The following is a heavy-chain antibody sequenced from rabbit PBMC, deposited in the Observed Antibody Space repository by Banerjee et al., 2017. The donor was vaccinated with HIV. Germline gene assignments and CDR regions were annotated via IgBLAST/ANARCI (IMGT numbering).Heavy chain of an antibody. Sequence: QSLEESGGDLVKPGASLTLTCTASGFTLSSYWICWVRQAPGKGLEWSGCIYNGDSNSAYYASWAKGRFTISKTSSTTVTLQMTSLTAADTATYFCARDLAGVTGWNFGLWGQGTLVTVS. CDR2: IYNGDSNSA. V-gene: IGHV1S40*01. CDR1: GFTLSSYW. CDR3: ARDLAGVTGWNFGL. J-gene: IGHJ3*01. D-gene: IGHD4-1*01.